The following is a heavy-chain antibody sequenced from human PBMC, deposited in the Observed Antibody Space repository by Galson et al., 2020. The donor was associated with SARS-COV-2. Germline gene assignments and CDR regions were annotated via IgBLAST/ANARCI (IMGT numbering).Heavy chain of an antibody. Sequence: GGSLRLSCAASGFTFSSYAMHWVRQAPGKGLEWVAVISYDGSNKYYADSVKGRFTISRDNSKNTLYLQMNSLRGEDTAVYYCARAEGSSGLPFDYWGQGTLVTVSS. CDR1: GFTFSSYA. CDR3: ARAEGSSGLPFDY. J-gene: IGHJ4*02. D-gene: IGHD6-19*01. CDR2: ISYDGSNK. V-gene: IGHV3-30*04.